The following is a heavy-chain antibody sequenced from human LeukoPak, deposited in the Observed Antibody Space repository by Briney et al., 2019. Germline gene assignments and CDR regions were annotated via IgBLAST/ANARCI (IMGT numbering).Heavy chain of an antibody. CDR3: ARLTSDYDDCFDY. CDR1: GDSVSSNSAA. V-gene: IGHV6-1*01. J-gene: IGHJ4*02. Sequence: SQTLSLTRAISGDSVSSNSAAWNWIRQSPSRGLEWLGRTYYRSKWYNDYAVSMKGRLTINPDTSKNQFSLQLNSVTPEDTAVYYCARLTSDYDDCFDYWGQGTLVTVSS. D-gene: IGHD4-17*01. CDR2: TYYRSKWYN.